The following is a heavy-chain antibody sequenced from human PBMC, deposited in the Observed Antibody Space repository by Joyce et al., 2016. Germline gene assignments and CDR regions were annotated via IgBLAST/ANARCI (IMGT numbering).Heavy chain of an antibody. CDR3: TTDGYTSDWYAF. V-gene: IGHV3-15*01. J-gene: IGHJ4*02. CDR1: GIPFNNAW. D-gene: IGHD6-19*01. Sequence: EVQLVESGGGLVKPGGSLRLSCAASGIPFNNAWMSWVRQAPGKGLEGVGRIKTKTDGGTTDYAAPVKGRFTISRDDSKTTLFLQMSSLKTEDTAVYYCTTDGYTSDWYAFWGQGTLVTVSS. CDR2: IKTKTDGGTT.